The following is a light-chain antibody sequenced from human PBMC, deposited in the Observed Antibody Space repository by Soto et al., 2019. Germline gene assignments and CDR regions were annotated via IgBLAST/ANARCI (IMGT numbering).Light chain of an antibody. Sequence: QSVLTQPPSASGSPGQSVTISCTGTSSDVGAYNYVSWYQQHPGKAPKLMIFEVTPRPSGVPDRFSGSKSGNTASLTVSGLQAEDEADYYCSSYAGSNNVLFGGGTKLTVL. CDR1: SSDVGAYNY. CDR2: EVT. J-gene: IGLJ2*01. CDR3: SSYAGSNNVL. V-gene: IGLV2-8*01.